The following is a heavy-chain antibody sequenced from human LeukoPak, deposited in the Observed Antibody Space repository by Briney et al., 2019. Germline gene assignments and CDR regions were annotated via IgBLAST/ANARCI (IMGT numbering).Heavy chain of an antibody. Sequence: SGGSLRLSCAASGFTFSSYAMSWVRQAPGKGLEWVSAISGSGGSTYYADSVKGRFTISRDNSKNTLYLQMNSLRAEDTAVYYCAKGVTIFGVNQKYYFDYWGQGTLVTVSS. CDR3: AKGVTIFGVNQKYYFDY. V-gene: IGHV3-23*01. CDR1: GFTFSSYA. J-gene: IGHJ4*02. CDR2: ISGSGGST. D-gene: IGHD3-3*01.